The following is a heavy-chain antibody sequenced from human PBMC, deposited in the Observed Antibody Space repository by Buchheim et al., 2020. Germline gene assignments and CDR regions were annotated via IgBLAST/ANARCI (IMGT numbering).Heavy chain of an antibody. CDR2: IKQDGSEK. CDR3: ARDRRSYDYVWGSYRYTGYYFDY. J-gene: IGHJ4*02. D-gene: IGHD3-16*02. CDR1: GFTFSSYW. Sequence: EVQLVESGGGLVQPGGSLRLSCAASGFTFSSYWMSWVRQAPGKGLEWVANIKQDGSEKYYVDSVKGRFTISRDNAKNSLYLKMNSLRAEDTAVYYCARDRRSYDYVWGSYRYTGYYFDYWGQGTL. V-gene: IGHV3-7*01.